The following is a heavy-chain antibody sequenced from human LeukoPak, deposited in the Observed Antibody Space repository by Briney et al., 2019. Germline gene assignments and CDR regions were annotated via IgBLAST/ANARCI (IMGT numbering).Heavy chain of an antibody. CDR1: GGTFSSYA. CDR3: ARGPNRSGYYYYGMDV. Sequence: SVKVSCKASGGTFSSYAISWVRQAPGQGLEWMGRIIPILGIANYAQKFQGRVTITADKSTSTAYMELSNLRSEDTAVYYCARGPNRSGYYYYGMDVWGQGTTVIVSS. CDR2: IIPILGIA. V-gene: IGHV1-69*04. D-gene: IGHD1-14*01. J-gene: IGHJ6*02.